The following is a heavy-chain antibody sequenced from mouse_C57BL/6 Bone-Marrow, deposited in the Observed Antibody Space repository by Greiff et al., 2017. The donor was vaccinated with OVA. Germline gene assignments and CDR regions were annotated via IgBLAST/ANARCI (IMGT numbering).Heavy chain of an antibody. CDR1: GFTFSDFY. Sequence: EVKLMESGGGLVQSGRSLRLSCATSGFTFSDFYMEWVRQAPGKGLEWIAASRNKANDYTTEYSASVKGRFIVSRDTSQSILYLQMNALRAEDTAIYYCARGLPPNYAMDYWGQGTSVTVSS. D-gene: IGHD5-5*01. V-gene: IGHV7-1*01. CDR2: SRNKANDYTT. J-gene: IGHJ4*01. CDR3: ARGLPPNYAMDY.